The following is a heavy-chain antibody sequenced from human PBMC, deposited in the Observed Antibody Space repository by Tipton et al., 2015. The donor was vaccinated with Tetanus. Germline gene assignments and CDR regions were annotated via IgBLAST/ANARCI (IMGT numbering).Heavy chain of an antibody. V-gene: IGHV4-4*02. J-gene: IGHJ6*02. CDR1: GGSISSSNW. CDR3: ARDGETTMVRGVGYYYGMDV. CDR2: IYHSGST. D-gene: IGHD3-10*01. Sequence: SLRLSCAVSGGSISSSNWWSWVRQPPGKGLEWIGEIYHSGSTNYNPSLKSRVTISVDKSKNQLPLKLSSVTAADTAVYYCARDGETTMVRGVGYYYGMDVWGQGTTVTVSS.